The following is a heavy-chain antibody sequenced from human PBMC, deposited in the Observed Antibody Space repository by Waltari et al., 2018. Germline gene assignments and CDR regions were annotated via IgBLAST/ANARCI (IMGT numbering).Heavy chain of an antibody. D-gene: IGHD1-7*01. Sequence: EVQLVESGGGLVQPGGSLRLSCAASGFTFSSYWLTCFAQAPGKGLEWVANIKQDGSEKYYVDSVKGRFTISRDNAKNSLYLQMNSLRAEDTAVYYCARRRNYYRPAPFDYWGQGTLVTVSS. CDR2: IKQDGSEK. CDR1: GFTFSSYW. V-gene: IGHV3-7*01. CDR3: ARRRNYYRPAPFDY. J-gene: IGHJ4*02.